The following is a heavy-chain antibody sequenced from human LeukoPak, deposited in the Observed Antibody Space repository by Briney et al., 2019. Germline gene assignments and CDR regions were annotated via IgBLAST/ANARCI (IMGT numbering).Heavy chain of an antibody. Sequence: GGSLRLSCAASGFTFRSFAMHWVRQAPGKGLEWVAIISHDGSDKYYADSVKGRFTISRDNSKNTLHLQMSSLRAEDTAVYYCVQRGGLDYWGQGTLVTVSS. CDR1: GFTFRSFA. CDR2: ISHDGSDK. J-gene: IGHJ4*02. CDR3: VQRGGLDY. D-gene: IGHD3-16*01. V-gene: IGHV3-30*04.